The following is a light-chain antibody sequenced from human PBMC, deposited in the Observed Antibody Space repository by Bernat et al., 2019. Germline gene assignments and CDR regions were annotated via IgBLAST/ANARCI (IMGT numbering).Light chain of an antibody. CDR2: RDN. V-gene: IGLV10-54*04. Sequence: QAGLTQPPSVSKGLRQTATLTCTGNSNNVGNEGAAWVQQHHGHPPKLLSYRDNNRPSGISERFSASRSGNTASLTITGLKPEDEADDYCSAWDSSLSAWVFGGGTKLTVL. CDR3: SAWDSSLSAWV. CDR1: SNNVGNEG. J-gene: IGLJ3*02.